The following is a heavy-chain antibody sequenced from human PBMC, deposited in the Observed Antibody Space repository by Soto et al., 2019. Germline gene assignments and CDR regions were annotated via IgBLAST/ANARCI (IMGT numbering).Heavy chain of an antibody. V-gene: IGHV4-61*01. CDR3: AVPAAMWGGDYYGMDV. J-gene: IGHJ6*02. Sequence: PSETLSLTCTVSGGSVSSGSYHWGWIRQPPGKGLEWIGYIYHSGSTYYNPSLKSRVTISVDTSKNQFSLKLSSVTAADTAVYYCAVPAAMWGGDYYGMDVWGQGTTVTVSS. CDR2: IYHSGST. CDR1: GGSVSSGSYH. D-gene: IGHD2-2*01.